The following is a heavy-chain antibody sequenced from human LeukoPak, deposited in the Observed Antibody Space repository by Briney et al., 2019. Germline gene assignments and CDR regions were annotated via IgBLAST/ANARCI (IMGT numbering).Heavy chain of an antibody. J-gene: IGHJ6*03. D-gene: IGHD2-15*01. Sequence: SETLSLTCSVSGGSIRSGDHHWAWVRQPPGKGLEFIGSLDESGRPYYNRPLKSRVSISGDTSGKQFSLNLTSVTAADAAVYFCARDLGGYPFFMDVWGRGTTVIVSS. V-gene: IGHV4-39*07. CDR2: LDESGRP. CDR3: ARDLGGYPFFMDV. CDR1: GGSIRSGDHH.